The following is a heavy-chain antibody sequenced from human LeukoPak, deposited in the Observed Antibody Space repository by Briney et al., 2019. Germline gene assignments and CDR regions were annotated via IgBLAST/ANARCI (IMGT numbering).Heavy chain of an antibody. CDR1: GGSISSSSYY. CDR2: IYYSGST. CDR3: ARSPLTGYSVYFDY. D-gene: IGHD3-9*01. J-gene: IGHJ4*02. Sequence: SETLSLTCTVSGGSISSSSYYWGWIRQPPGKGLEWIGSIYYSGSTNYNPSLKSRVTISVDTSKNQFSLKLSSVTAADTAVYYCARSPLTGYSVYFDYWGQGTLVTVSS. V-gene: IGHV4-39*07.